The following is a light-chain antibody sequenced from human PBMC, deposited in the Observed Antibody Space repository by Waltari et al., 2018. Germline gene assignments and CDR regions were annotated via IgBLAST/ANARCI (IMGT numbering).Light chain of an antibody. V-gene: IGKV3-11*01. Sequence: EIVLTQSPATLSLSPGERATLSCRARQSFGSYLAWYQQKPGKAPRLLIYDASNKATGIPAMFSGSGSGTDFTLAISSLEPEDFAVYYCQQRSNWPLTFGGGTKVEIK. CDR2: DAS. J-gene: IGKJ4*01. CDR3: QQRSNWPLT. CDR1: QSFGSY.